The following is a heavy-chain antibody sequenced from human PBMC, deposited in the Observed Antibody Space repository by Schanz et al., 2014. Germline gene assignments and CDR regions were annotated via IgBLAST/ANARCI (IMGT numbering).Heavy chain of an antibody. CDR1: GFTFSSYA. D-gene: IGHD3-22*01. CDR2: ISGSGGST. J-gene: IGHJ4*02. CDR3: AKSYDTSGYSGFDY. Sequence: VQLVESGGGLVQPGRSLRLSCAVSGFTFSSYAMSWVRQAPGKGLEWVSAISGSGGSTYYADSVKGRFTISRDNSKNTLYLQMNSLRTEDTAVYFCAKSYDTSGYSGFDYWGQGTLVTVSS. V-gene: IGHV3-23*04.